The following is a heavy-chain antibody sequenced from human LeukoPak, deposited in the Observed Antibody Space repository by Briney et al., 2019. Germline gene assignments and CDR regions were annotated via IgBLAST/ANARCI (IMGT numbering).Heavy chain of an antibody. D-gene: IGHD6-6*01. V-gene: IGHV1-24*01. Sequence: GASVKVSCKVSGYTLTELSMHWVRQAPGKGLEWMGGFDPEDGETIYAQKFQGRVTMTEDTSTDTAYMELSSLRSEDTAVYYCAKDQGIAARTNYFDYWGQGTLVTVSS. J-gene: IGHJ4*02. CDR2: FDPEDGET. CDR1: GYTLTELS. CDR3: AKDQGIAARTNYFDY.